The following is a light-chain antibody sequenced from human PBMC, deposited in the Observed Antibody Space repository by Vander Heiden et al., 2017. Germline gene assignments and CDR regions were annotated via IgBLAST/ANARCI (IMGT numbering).Light chain of an antibody. CDR3: QQYSHSRGT. V-gene: IGKV3-20*01. J-gene: IGKJ1*01. CDR1: QSIGNIY. Sequence: EMLLTLSPGTLPLSPGERATLSCRASQSIGNIYLAWYKQRPGQAPRLLIDGASSGATGIPDRFSGSGSGTDFTLTISRLEPEDFAVYYCQQYSHSRGTFGQGTKVEIK. CDR2: GAS.